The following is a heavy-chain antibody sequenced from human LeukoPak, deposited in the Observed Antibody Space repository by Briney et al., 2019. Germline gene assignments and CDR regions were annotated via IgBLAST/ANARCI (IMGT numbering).Heavy chain of an antibody. CDR2: ISGSGGST. J-gene: IGHJ4*02. CDR3: AKDQSSYGGTYYFDY. D-gene: IGHD4-23*01. V-gene: IGHV3-23*01. CDR1: GFTFSSYA. Sequence: GGSLRLSCAASGFTFSSYAMSWVRQAPGKGLEWVSAISGSGGSTYYADSVKGRFTISRDNSKNTLYLQMNSLRAEDTAVYYCAKDQSSYGGTYYFDYWGQGTLVTVSS.